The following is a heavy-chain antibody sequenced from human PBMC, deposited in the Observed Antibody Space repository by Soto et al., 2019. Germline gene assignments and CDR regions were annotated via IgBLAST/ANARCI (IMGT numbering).Heavy chain of an antibody. D-gene: IGHD3-16*01. Sequence: ASVKVSCKTFGYTFTSYGIGWARQAPRQGLEWMGWINTYNGNTNYAQNLQGRVTLTTDTSTSTAYMELRSLRSNDTAIYYCAMVDVYVTPSPQDVWGQGTTVTVSS. V-gene: IGHV1-18*01. CDR2: INTYNGNT. J-gene: IGHJ6*02. CDR1: GYTFTSYG. CDR3: AMVDVYVTPSPQDV.